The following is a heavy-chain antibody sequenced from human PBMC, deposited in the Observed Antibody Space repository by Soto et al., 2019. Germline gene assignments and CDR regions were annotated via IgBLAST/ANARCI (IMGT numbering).Heavy chain of an antibody. J-gene: IGHJ6*02. CDR1: GHSFTSHG. CDR3: GRCLSDSYAMDG. D-gene: IGHD2-21*02. V-gene: IGHV1-18*01. Sequence: ASVKVSCKASGHSFTSHGTAWVRQGPEQVSEWMGWISPYNGKTNYAQNVQGRVVMTTDISTNIVYLEMRSVSPDDTGMCYGGRCLSDSYAMDGWGHGPTVT. CDR2: ISPYNGKT.